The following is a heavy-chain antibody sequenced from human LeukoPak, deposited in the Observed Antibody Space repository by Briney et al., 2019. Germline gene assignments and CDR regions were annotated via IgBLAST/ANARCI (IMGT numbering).Heavy chain of an antibody. Sequence: ASVKVSCKASGYTFTSYALHWVRQAPGQRLEWMGWINTGNGNTKYSQGFQGRFTMTRDTSASTAYMDLSSLRSEDMAVYYCARGADGVSSNSRGWFDPWGQGTLVTVSS. J-gene: IGHJ5*02. CDR2: INTGNGNT. CDR3: ARGADGVSSNSRGWFDP. D-gene: IGHD2-15*01. V-gene: IGHV1-3*03. CDR1: GYTFTSYA.